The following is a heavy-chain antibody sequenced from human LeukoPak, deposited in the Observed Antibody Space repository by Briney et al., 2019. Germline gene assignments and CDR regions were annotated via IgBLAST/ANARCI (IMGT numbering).Heavy chain of an antibody. J-gene: IGHJ4*02. Sequence: GGSLRLSCAASGFTFSSFAMSWVRQAPGKGREWVSGISGGGGSTYYADSVKGRFTISRDNSKNTLCLQMNSLRVDDTAVYYCARLSGTPPKDYFDYWGQGTLVTVSS. CDR2: ISGGGGST. D-gene: IGHD1-20*01. CDR1: GFTFSSFA. CDR3: ARLSGTPPKDYFDY. V-gene: IGHV3-23*01.